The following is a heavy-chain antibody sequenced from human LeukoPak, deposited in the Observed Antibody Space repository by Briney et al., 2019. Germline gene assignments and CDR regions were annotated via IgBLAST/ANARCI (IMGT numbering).Heavy chain of an antibody. CDR3: AKVDAFDI. CDR1: GFTFSSYG. Sequence: GGSLILSSAASGFTFSSYGMHWVRQAPGKGLGLVSFIRYDGSNKYYADSGKGPFNIPRDNSKNTLSLQMSSLRAADTAVYYCAKVDAFDIWGQGTMATVSS. CDR2: IRYDGSNK. V-gene: IGHV3-30*02. J-gene: IGHJ3*02.